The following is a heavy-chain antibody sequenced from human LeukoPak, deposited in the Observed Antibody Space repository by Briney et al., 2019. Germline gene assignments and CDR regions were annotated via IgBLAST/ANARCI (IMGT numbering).Heavy chain of an antibody. D-gene: IGHD3-16*01. Sequence: GGSLRLSCAASGFTFSSYGMHWVRQAPGKGLEWVAVISYDGSNKYYADSVKGRFTISRDNSKNTLYLQMNSLRAEDTAVYYCAKSRSEGASGRGFAPWGQGTLVTVSS. V-gene: IGHV3-30*18. CDR2: ISYDGSNK. CDR3: AKSRSEGASGRGFAP. J-gene: IGHJ5*02. CDR1: GFTFSSYG.